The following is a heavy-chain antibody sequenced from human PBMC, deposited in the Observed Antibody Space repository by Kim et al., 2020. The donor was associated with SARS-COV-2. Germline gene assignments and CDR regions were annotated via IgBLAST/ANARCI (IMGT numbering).Heavy chain of an antibody. CDR1: GFSFSTYA. Sequence: GGSVRLSCAASGFSFSTYAMNWVRQGPGKGLEWVSVISATGGNTYYADSVKGRFTISRDNYKNMLYLQMNSLRAEDTAVYFCAKVVGKGSCRDSSCAADYWGQGTQVTVSS. J-gene: IGHJ4*02. CDR2: ISATGGNT. D-gene: IGHD6-19*01. V-gene: IGHV3-23*01. CDR3: AKVVGKGSCRDSSCAADY.